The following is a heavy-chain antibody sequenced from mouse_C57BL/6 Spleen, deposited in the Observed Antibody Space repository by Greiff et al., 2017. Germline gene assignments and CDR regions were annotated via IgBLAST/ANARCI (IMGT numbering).Heavy chain of an antibody. V-gene: IGHV5-4*01. CDR3: ARDRSFAY. CDR2: ISDGGSYT. CDR1: GFTFSSYA. Sequence: EVHLVESGGGLVKPGGSLKLSCAASGFTFSSYAMSWVRQTPEKRLEWVATISDGGSYTYYPDNVKGRFTISRDNAKNNLYLQMSHLKSEDTAMYYFARDRSFAYWGQGTLVTVSA. J-gene: IGHJ3*01.